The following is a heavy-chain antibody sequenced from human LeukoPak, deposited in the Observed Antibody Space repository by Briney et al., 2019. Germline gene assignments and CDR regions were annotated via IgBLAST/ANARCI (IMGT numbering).Heavy chain of an antibody. CDR2: IYHSGST. V-gene: IGHV4-38-2*02. J-gene: IGHJ6*03. Sequence: SETLSLTCTVSGYSISSGYYWGWIRQPPGKGLEWIGSIYHSGSTNYNPSLKSRVTISVDTSKNQFSLKLSSVTAADTAVYYCARVRVVRPYYYYYYMDVWGKGTTLTVSS. CDR1: GYSISSGYY. CDR3: ARVRVVRPYYYYYYMDV. D-gene: IGHD4-17*01.